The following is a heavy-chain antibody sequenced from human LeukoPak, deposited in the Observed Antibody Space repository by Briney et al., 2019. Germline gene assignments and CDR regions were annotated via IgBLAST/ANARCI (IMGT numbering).Heavy chain of an antibody. J-gene: IGHJ4*01. V-gene: IGHV3-23*01. Sequence: GGSLRLSCAASGFTFSSYTMSWVRQAPGKGLEWVSTITTSDCNTYYADSVKGRFTVSRDNSKNTLFLQMNSLRAEDTAVYYCAKDQGSGHGAYTWGTFDYWGPETLVTVFS. CDR3: AKDQGSGHGAYTWGTFDY. CDR1: GFTFSSYT. CDR2: ITTSDCNT. D-gene: IGHD3-16*01.